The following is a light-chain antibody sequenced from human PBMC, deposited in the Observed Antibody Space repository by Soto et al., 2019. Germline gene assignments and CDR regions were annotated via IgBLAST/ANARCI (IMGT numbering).Light chain of an antibody. CDR1: RGISSY. CDR3: QQLNSYPQT. J-gene: IGKJ5*01. V-gene: IGKV1-9*01. Sequence: IQLTQSPSSLSASVGYIVTITCQASRGISSYLAWYQQKPGKPPKLLVYSASTLQSGVPSRFSGSGSGPDFTLTISSLQPEDSATYFCQQLNSYPQTFGQGTRLEI. CDR2: SAS.